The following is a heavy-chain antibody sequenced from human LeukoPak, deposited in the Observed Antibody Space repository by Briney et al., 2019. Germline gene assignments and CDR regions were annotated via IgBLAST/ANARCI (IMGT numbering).Heavy chain of an antibody. Sequence: GGSLRLSCAASGFSFISYGMHWVRQAPGKGLEWVGVISDDGRRKDYADSVRGRFAISRDNSKDTLYLQTNSLRAEDTAVYYCAKRPSDYGDYVTYFDYWGQGTLVTVSS. CDR1: GFSFISYG. D-gene: IGHD4-17*01. V-gene: IGHV3-30*18. CDR3: AKRPSDYGDYVTYFDY. J-gene: IGHJ4*02. CDR2: ISDDGRRK.